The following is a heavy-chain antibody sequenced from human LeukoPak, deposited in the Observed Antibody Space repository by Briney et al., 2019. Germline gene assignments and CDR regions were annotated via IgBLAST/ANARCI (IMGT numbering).Heavy chain of an antibody. V-gene: IGHV4-38-2*02. CDR1: GGSFSGYY. CDR3: ARDVYSGYDFGWFDP. D-gene: IGHD5-12*01. J-gene: IGHJ5*02. Sequence: SETLSLTCAVYGGSFSGYYWGWIRQPPGKGPEWTGSIYHSGSTYYNTSLKSRVTISVDTSKTQFSLKLSSVTAADTAVYYCARDVYSGYDFGWFDPWGQGTLVTVSS. CDR2: IYHSGST.